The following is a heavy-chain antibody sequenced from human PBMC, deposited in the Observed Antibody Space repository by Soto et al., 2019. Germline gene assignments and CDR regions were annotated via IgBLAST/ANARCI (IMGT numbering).Heavy chain of an antibody. V-gene: IGHV4-39*01. J-gene: IGHJ1*01. Sequence: PSETLSLTCTVSGGSISSSSYYSGWIRQPPGKGLEWIGSIYYSGSTYYNPSLKSRVTISVDTSKNQLSLKLTSVTAADTAVYYCASGRYSRGWYEIFNWGQGTLVTVSS. CDR3: ASGRYSRGWYEIFN. D-gene: IGHD6-19*01. CDR2: IYYSGST. CDR1: GGSISSSSYY.